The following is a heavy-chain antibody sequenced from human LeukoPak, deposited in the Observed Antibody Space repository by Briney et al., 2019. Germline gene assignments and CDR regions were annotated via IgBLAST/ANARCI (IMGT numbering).Heavy chain of an antibody. CDR1: GGSISSYY. Sequence: SETLSLTCTVSGGSISSYYWSWLRQPAGKGMEWIGRIYTSGSNKYNPSLTSRGTMSVDKSKKQFSLKLSSVTAADTAVYYCARSGRGYYDSSGYYTALDYWGQGTLVTVSS. V-gene: IGHV4-4*07. CDR2: IYTSGSN. D-gene: IGHD3-22*01. J-gene: IGHJ4*02. CDR3: ARSGRGYYDSSGYYTALDY.